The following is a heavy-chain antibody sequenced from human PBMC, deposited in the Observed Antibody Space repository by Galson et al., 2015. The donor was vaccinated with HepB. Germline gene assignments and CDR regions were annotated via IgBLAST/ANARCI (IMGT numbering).Heavy chain of an antibody. CDR3: VKGGGYSAIRGRGGFDS. V-gene: IGHV3-30*04. D-gene: IGHD5-12*01. CDR2: ITYDGTNK. J-gene: IGHJ4*02. CDR1: GFTFNSYA. Sequence: SLRLSCAASGFTFNSYAMHWVRQAPGKGLQWVAVITYDGTNKFYARSVKGRFTISRENSGNTLFLHMNSLRPEDTALYYCVKGGGYSAIRGRGGFDSWGQGALVTVSS.